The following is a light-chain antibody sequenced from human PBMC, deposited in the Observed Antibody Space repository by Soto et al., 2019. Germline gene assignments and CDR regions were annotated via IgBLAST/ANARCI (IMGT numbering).Light chain of an antibody. V-gene: IGKV3-20*01. CDR2: GAS. Sequence: EIVMTQSPGTLSVSPGERATLSCRASQSVSSNYLAWYQQKPGQAPRLLIYGASSRATGIPDRFSGSGSGTDFTLTISRLEPEDFAVYYCQQYGSSPPMYTFGQGTKVDIK. CDR3: QQYGSSPPMYT. CDR1: QSVSSNY. J-gene: IGKJ2*01.